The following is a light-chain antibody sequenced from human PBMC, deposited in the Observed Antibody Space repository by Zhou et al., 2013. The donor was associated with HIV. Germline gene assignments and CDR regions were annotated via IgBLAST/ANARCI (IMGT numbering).Light chain of an antibody. V-gene: IGKV1-27*01. CDR2: AAS. CDR1: QGISNY. J-gene: IGKJ3*01. CDR3: QQYGSSGT. Sequence: DIQMTQSPSSLSASVGDRVTITCRASQGISNYLAWYQQKPGKVPKLLIYAASTLQSGVPSRFSGSGSGTDFTLTISSLQPEDFAVYYCQQYGSSGTFGPGTKVDIK.